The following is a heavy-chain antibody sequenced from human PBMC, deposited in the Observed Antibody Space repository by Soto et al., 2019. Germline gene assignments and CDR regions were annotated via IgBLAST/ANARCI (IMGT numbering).Heavy chain of an antibody. CDR2: IYYSGST. Sequence: SETLSLTCTVSGGSISSGGYYWSWIRQHPGKGLEWIGYIYYSGSTYYNPSLKSRVTISVDTSKNQFSLKLSSVTAADTAVYYCARAPAGYGSGGSCYSRRWFDPWGQGTLVTVSS. CDR3: ARAPAGYGSGGSCYSRRWFDP. J-gene: IGHJ5*02. V-gene: IGHV4-31*03. CDR1: GGSISSGGYY. D-gene: IGHD2-15*01.